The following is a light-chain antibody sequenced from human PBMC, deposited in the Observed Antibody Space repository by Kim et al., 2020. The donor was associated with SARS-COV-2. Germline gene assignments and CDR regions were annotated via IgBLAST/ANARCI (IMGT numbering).Light chain of an antibody. Sequence: QSALTQPPSASGTPGQRVTISCSGSSSNIGSNSVYWYQQLPGTAPKLLIYSNSQRPSGVPDRFSGSKSGTSASLAISGLRSEDEADYHCAAWDASLSGHVFGTGTKVTVL. CDR2: SNS. V-gene: IGLV1-47*02. J-gene: IGLJ1*01. CDR1: SSNIGSNS. CDR3: AAWDASLSGHV.